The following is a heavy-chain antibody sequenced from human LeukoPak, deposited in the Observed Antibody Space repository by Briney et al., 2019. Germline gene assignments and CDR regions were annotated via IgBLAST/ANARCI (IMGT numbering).Heavy chain of an antibody. Sequence: PGGSLRLSCAASGFTFSSYGMHWVRQAPGKGLEWVAFIRYDGSNKYYADSVKGRFTISRDNSKNTLYLQMNSLRAEDTAVYYCAKDTAITPPYYFDYWGQGTLVTVSS. CDR3: AKDTAITPPYYFDY. CDR2: IRYDGSNK. D-gene: IGHD5-24*01. J-gene: IGHJ4*02. V-gene: IGHV3-30*02. CDR1: GFTFSSYG.